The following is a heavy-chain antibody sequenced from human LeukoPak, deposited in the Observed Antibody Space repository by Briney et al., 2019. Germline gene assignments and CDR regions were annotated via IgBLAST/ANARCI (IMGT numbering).Heavy chain of an antibody. CDR3: AREALSIVGATIDAFDI. D-gene: IGHD1-26*01. CDR2: FNPNSGGT. Sequence: GASVKVSCKASGYTFTGYYMHWVRQAPGQGLEWMGWFNPNSGGTNYAQKFQGRVTMTRDTSISTAYMELSRLRSEDTAVYYCAREALSIVGATIDAFDIWGQGTMVTVSS. V-gene: IGHV1-2*02. J-gene: IGHJ3*02. CDR1: GYTFTGYY.